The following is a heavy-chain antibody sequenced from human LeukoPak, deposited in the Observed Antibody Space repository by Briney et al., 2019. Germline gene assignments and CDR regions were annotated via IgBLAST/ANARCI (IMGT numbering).Heavy chain of an antibody. V-gene: IGHV3-30-3*01. Sequence: QPGRSLRLSCAASGFTFSSYAMHWVRQAPGKGLEWVAVISYDGSSKYYADSVKGRFTISRDNSKNTLYLQMNSLRAEDTAVYYCARDGYGDSASFDYWGQGTLVTVSS. CDR2: ISYDGSSK. CDR1: GFTFSSYA. J-gene: IGHJ4*02. CDR3: ARDGYGDSASFDY. D-gene: IGHD4-17*01.